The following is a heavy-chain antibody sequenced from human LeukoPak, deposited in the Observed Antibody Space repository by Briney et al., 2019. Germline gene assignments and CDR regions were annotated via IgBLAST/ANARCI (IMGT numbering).Heavy chain of an antibody. J-gene: IGHJ6*02. V-gene: IGHV1-18*01. CDR2: ISAYNGNT. CDR3: ARVPQAPYCSSTSCPKVGMDV. D-gene: IGHD2-2*01. Sequence: ASVKVSCKASGYTFTSYGISWVRQAPGQGLEWMGWISAYNGNTNYAQKLQGRVTMTTDTSTSTAYMELSSLRSEDTAVYYCARVPQAPYCSSTSCPKVGMDVWGQGTTVTVSS. CDR1: GYTFTSYG.